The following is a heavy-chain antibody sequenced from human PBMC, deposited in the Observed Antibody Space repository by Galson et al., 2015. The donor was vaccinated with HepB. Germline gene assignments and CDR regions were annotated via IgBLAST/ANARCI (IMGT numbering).Heavy chain of an antibody. D-gene: IGHD6-19*01. J-gene: IGHJ4*02. V-gene: IGHV3-64D*06. CDR1: GFTFSSYA. CDR3: VKVEKGSGWYRVDY. CDR2: ISSNGGST. Sequence: SLRLFCAASGFTFSSYAMHWVRQAPGKGLEYVSAISSNGGSTYYADSVKGRFTISRDNSKNTLYLQMSSLRAEDTAVYYCVKVEKGSGWYRVDYWGQGTLVTVSS.